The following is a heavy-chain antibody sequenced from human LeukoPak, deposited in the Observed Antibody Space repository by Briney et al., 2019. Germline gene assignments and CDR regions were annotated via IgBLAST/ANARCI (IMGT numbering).Heavy chain of an antibody. V-gene: IGHV3-30*04. CDR3: ARGPVYGSGSYSFDY. CDR1: GFTFSSYA. J-gene: IGHJ4*02. Sequence: GRSLRLSCAASGFTFSSYAMHWVRQAPGKGLEWVAVISYDGSNKYYADSVKGRFTISRDNSKNTLYLQMNSLRAEDTAVYYCARGPVYGSGSYSFDYWGQGTLVTVSS. CDR2: ISYDGSNK. D-gene: IGHD3-10*01.